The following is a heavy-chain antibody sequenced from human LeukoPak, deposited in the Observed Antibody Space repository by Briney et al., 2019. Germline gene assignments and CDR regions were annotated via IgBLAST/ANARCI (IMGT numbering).Heavy chain of an antibody. Sequence: SETLSLTCAVYGGSFSGHYWSWIRQPPGKGLEWIGEINHSGSTNYNPSLKSRVTISVDTSKNQFSLKLSSVTAADTAVYYCARLGQQLGGYYYYYYYMDVWGKGTTVTVSS. CDR2: INHSGST. V-gene: IGHV4-34*01. CDR3: ARLGQQLGGYYYYYYYMDV. CDR1: GGSFSGHY. J-gene: IGHJ6*03. D-gene: IGHD6-13*01.